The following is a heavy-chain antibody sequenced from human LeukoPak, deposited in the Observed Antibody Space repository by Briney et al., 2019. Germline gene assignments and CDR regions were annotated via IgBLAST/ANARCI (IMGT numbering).Heavy chain of an antibody. J-gene: IGHJ3*02. D-gene: IGHD3-10*01. CDR3: ARGLLWFEGTDAFDI. CDR1: GGSISSYY. CDR2: IYTSGST. V-gene: IGHV4-4*07. Sequence: SETLSLTCTVSGGSISSYYWSWIRQPAGKGLEWIGRIYTSGSTNYNPSLKSRATMSVDTSKNQFSLKLSSVTAADTAVYYCARGLLWFEGTDAFDIWGQGTMVTVSS.